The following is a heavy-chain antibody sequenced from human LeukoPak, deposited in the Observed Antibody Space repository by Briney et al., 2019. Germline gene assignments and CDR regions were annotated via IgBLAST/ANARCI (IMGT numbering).Heavy chain of an antibody. D-gene: IGHD6-19*01. CDR1: GFSFNDYG. CDR3: ARGGSTGWYSFDY. Sequence: GGSLRLSCVASGFSFNDYGMSWVRQAPGKGLEWVSGINWNGGSTGYADSVKGRITISRDNAKNSLYPRMNSLRAEDTALYYCARGGSTGWYSFDYWGQGTLVTVSS. CDR2: INWNGGST. V-gene: IGHV3-20*04. J-gene: IGHJ4*02.